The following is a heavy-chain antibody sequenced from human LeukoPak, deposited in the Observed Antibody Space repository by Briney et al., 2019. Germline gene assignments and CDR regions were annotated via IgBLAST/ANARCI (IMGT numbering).Heavy chain of an antibody. CDR2: IYYGGST. V-gene: IGHV4-30-4*08. CDR1: GGSLSSGDYY. J-gene: IGHJ3*02. D-gene: IGHD2-15*01. CDR3: ARSPNRYCSGGSCYYDAFDI. Sequence: SETLCLTCTVSGGSLSSGDYYWSWIRQPPGKGLEWIGYIYYGGSTYYNPSLKSRVTISVDTSKNQFSLKLSSVTAADTAVYYCARSPNRYCSGGSCYYDAFDIWGQGTMVTVSS.